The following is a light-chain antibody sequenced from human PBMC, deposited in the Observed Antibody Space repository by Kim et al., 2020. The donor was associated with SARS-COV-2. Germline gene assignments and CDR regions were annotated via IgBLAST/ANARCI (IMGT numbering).Light chain of an antibody. V-gene: IGKV1-39*01. J-gene: IGKJ2*01. CDR2: AAS. CDR3: QQGYSTPYT. CDR1: QNIRTY. Sequence: DIQMTQSPSSLSASVGDRVTITCRAWQNIRTYLHWYQQKPGKAPKLLIYAASSLQSGVPSRFSGSGSETDFTLTISSLQPEDFATYYCQQGYSTPYTFGQGTKLEI.